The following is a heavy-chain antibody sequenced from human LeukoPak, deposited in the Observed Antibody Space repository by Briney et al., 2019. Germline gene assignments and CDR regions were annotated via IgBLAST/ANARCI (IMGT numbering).Heavy chain of an antibody. CDR2: ISGSGGST. J-gene: IGHJ4*02. CDR3: AKSTRGSGSYYGFDY. CDR1: GFTFDDYA. V-gene: IGHV3-23*01. Sequence: PGGSLRLSCAASGFTFDDYAMHWVRQAPGKGLEWVSGISGSGGSTYYADSVKGRFTISRDNSMNTLYLQMNSLRAEDTAVYYCAKSTRGSGSYYGFDYWGQGTLVTVSS. D-gene: IGHD3-10*01.